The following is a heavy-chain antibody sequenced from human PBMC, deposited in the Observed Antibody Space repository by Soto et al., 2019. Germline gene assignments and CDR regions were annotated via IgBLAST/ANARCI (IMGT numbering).Heavy chain of an antibody. CDR3: ARGGQQLIDAMDV. J-gene: IGHJ6*02. Sequence: QVHLQESGPGLVKPSETVSLTCSVSGDSVTDYYWAWIRQPPGKELEWIGYIYNSGSTNYSPSLKSRVTISLDASANEFSLRLTSVTAADTAVYYCARGGQQLIDAMDVWGQGTTVTVSS. CDR2: IYNSGST. CDR1: GDSVTDYY. V-gene: IGHV4-59*02. D-gene: IGHD6-13*01.